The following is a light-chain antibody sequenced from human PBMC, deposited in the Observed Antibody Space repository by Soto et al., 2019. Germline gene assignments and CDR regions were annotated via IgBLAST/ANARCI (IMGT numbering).Light chain of an antibody. CDR1: HSVRNN. J-gene: IGKJ1*01. CDR2: GVS. V-gene: IGKV3-15*01. Sequence: IVMTQSPATLSVSPGERATLSGRASHSVRNNLAWYQQKPGQAPRVLIHGVSTRETGVPARFSGSGSWTEFTLTINSLQSADLEVDDCQQSSDWTSTFGPGTKVDIK. CDR3: QQSSDWTST.